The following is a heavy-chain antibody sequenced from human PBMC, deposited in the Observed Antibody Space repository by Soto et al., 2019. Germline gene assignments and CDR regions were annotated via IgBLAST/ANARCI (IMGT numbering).Heavy chain of an antibody. CDR1: AGSFSGFY. Sequence: SETLSLTCAVNAGSFSGFYWTWIRQPPGKGLEWIGEINHSGSSNQNPSLKSRVTISIDTSKNQFSLKLSSVTAADTAVYYCARGDTVTGKNVFDFWGQGTMVTVSS. J-gene: IGHJ3*01. V-gene: IGHV4-34*01. CDR3: ARGDTVTGKNVFDF. D-gene: IGHD2-21*02. CDR2: INHSGSS.